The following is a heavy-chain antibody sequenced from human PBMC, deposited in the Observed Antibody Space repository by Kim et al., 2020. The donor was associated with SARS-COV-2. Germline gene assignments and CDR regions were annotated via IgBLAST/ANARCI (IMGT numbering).Heavy chain of an antibody. CDR1: NYMFTTYG. J-gene: IGHJ3*01. CDR2: ISAYSGDT. Sequence: ASVKVSCKAPNYMFTTYGFSWVRQAPGQGLVWMAWISAYSGDTNYAQQFQGRLTMTRETSRSAVYMQLRSLQSDDTAVYFCARAGHGNSYGRAGFDVWGQ. D-gene: IGHD5-18*01. V-gene: IGHV1-18*01. CDR3: ARAGHGNSYGRAGFDV.